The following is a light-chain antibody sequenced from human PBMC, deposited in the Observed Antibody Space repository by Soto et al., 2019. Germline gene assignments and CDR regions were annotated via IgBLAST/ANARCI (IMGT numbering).Light chain of an antibody. CDR3: QQYGSSPPYT. Sequence: EIVLTQSPGNLSLSPGERATLSCRASQSVSSSYLAWYQQKPRQAPRLLIYGASSRATGIPDRFSGSGSGTDFTLTISRLEPEDFAVYYCQQYGSSPPYTFGQGTKLEIK. J-gene: IGKJ2*01. CDR2: GAS. CDR1: QSVSSSY. V-gene: IGKV3-20*01.